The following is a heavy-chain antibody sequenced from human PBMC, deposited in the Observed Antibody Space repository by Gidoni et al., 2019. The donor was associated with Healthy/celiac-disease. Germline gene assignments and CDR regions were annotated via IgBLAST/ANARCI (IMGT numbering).Heavy chain of an antibody. CDR2: IYYSGCT. J-gene: IGHJ4*02. D-gene: IGHD2-2*01. Sequence: QLQLQESGPGLVKPSETLSLTCTVSGGSISSSSYYWGWIRQLPGKGLEWIGSIYYSGCTYYNPSLKSRVTISVDTSKNQFSLKLSSVTAADTAVYYCARQPSSTSWFYFDYWGQGTLVTVSS. V-gene: IGHV4-39*01. CDR1: GGSISSSSYY. CDR3: ARQPSSTSWFYFDY.